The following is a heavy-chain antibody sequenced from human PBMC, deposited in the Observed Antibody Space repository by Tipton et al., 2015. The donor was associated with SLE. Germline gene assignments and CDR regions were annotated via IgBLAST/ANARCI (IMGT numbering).Heavy chain of an antibody. Sequence: TLSLTCAVYGESFNGYFWTWIRQPPGKGLEWIAEIIHSGVTNYNPSLRSRVTISVDMSKNQVSLKLSSVTAADTAVYYCARGLYDSSGYYVSYFDYWGQGTLVTVSS. D-gene: IGHD3-22*01. CDR2: IIHSGVT. CDR3: ARGLYDSSGYYVSYFDY. CDR1: GESFNGYF. J-gene: IGHJ4*02. V-gene: IGHV4-34*01.